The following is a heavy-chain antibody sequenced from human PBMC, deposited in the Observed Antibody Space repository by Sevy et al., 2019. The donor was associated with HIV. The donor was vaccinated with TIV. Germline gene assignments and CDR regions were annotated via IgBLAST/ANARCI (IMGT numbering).Heavy chain of an antibody. CDR2: IYYNGHI. V-gene: IGHV4-59*08. D-gene: IGHD3-3*02. CDR1: GGSITSLY. Sequence: SETLSLTCTVSGGSITSLYWNWIRQPPGKGLEWIANIYYNGHINYNPSLKSRVTFSLDTSKNQFSLRLSSMTAADTAMYYCAGENARGRGYSWGQGTLVTVSS. CDR3: AGENARGRGYS. J-gene: IGHJ4*02.